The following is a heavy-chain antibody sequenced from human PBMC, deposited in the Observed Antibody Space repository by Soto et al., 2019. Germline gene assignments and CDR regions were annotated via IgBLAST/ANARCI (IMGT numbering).Heavy chain of an antibody. Sequence: ASVKVSCKASGCTFTSYAMHWVRQAPGQRLEWMGWINAGNGNTKYSQKFQGRVTITRDTSASTAYMELSSLRSEDTAVYYCASEVREYQLPSNYGMDVWGQGTTVTVSS. CDR2: INAGNGNT. V-gene: IGHV1-3*01. D-gene: IGHD2-2*01. CDR1: GCTFTSYA. J-gene: IGHJ6*02. CDR3: ASEVREYQLPSNYGMDV.